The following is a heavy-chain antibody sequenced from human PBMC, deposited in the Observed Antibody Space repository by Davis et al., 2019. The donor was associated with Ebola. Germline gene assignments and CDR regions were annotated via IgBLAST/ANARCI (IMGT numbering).Heavy chain of an antibody. CDR2: ISGSGGST. Sequence: GGSLRLSCAASGFTFSSYAMSWVRQAPGKGLEWVSAISGSGGSTYYADSVKGRFTISRDNSKNTLYLQMNSLRAEDTAVYYCTRGGGSSQKDDYWGQGTLVTVSS. CDR1: GFTFSSYA. CDR3: TRGGGSSQKDDY. D-gene: IGHD1-26*01. J-gene: IGHJ4*02. V-gene: IGHV3-23*01.